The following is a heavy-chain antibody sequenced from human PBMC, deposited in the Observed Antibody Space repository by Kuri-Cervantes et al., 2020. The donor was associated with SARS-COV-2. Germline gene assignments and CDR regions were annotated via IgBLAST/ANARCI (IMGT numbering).Heavy chain of an antibody. CDR3: AGYYDILTGHHDAFDI. V-gene: IGHV3-21*01. CDR1: GFTFRKYS. Sequence: GESLKISCAASGFTFRKYSMNWVRQAPGKGLEWVSSISSTSSYIYYADSVKGRFTISRDNAKNTLYLQKNSLRAEDTAVYYCAGYYDILTGHHDAFDIWGQGTVVTVSS. J-gene: IGHJ3*02. CDR2: ISSTSSYI. D-gene: IGHD3-9*01.